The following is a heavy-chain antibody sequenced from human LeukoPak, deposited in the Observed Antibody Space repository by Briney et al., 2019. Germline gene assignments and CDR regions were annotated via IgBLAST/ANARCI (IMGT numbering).Heavy chain of an antibody. D-gene: IGHD3-3*01. CDR1: GGSISSYY. J-gene: IGHJ4*02. Sequence: MTSETLSLTCTVSGGSISSYYWSWIRQPAGKGLEWIGRIYSIGSTDYNPSLKSRVTMSVDTSKNQFSLKLSSVSAADTAVYYCARGPWRSGFDYWGQGTLVTVSS. CDR2: IYSIGST. V-gene: IGHV4-4*07. CDR3: ARGPWRSGFDY.